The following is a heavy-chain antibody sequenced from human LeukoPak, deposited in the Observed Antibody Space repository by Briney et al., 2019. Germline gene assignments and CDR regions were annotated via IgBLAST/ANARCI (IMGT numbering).Heavy chain of an antibody. CDR1: GFTFSSYA. CDR2: ISGSGGNT. J-gene: IGHJ4*02. CDR3: ARDYWWNYDY. Sequence: GGSLRLSCAASGFTFSSYAMSWVRQAPGKGLEWVSAISGSGGNTYYADSVKGRFTISRDNSKNTIYLQMDSLRAEDTAIYYCARDYWWNYDYWGQGTLVTVSS. D-gene: IGHD1-7*01. V-gene: IGHV3-23*01.